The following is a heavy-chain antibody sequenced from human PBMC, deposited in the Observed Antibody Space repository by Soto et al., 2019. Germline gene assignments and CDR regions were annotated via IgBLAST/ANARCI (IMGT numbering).Heavy chain of an antibody. V-gene: IGHV4-30-4*01. CDR3: TRRGGGGSGVFMIDWLDP. CDR2: IYYSGST. J-gene: IGHJ5*02. Sequence: SETLSLTCTVSGGSISSGDYYWSWIRQPPGKGLEWIGYIYYSGSTYYNPSLKSRVTISADKSKNQFFLNLASVTAADTAMYYCTRRGGGGSGVFMIDWLDPWGQGTQGTVSA. CDR1: GGSISSGDYY. D-gene: IGHD3-3*01.